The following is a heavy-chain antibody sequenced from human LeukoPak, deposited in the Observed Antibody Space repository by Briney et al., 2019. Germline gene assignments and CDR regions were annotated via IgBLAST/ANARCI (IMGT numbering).Heavy chain of an antibody. J-gene: IGHJ4*02. V-gene: IGHV4-59*08. D-gene: IGHD3-22*01. Sequence: SETLSLTCTVSGGSISSYYWSWIRQPPGKGLEWIGYIYYSGSTNYNPSLKSRVTMSVDTSKNQFSLKLSSVTAADTAVYYCARHHTYDSSGYYSDYWGQGTLVTVSS. CDR1: GGSISSYY. CDR2: IYYSGST. CDR3: ARHHTYDSSGYYSDY.